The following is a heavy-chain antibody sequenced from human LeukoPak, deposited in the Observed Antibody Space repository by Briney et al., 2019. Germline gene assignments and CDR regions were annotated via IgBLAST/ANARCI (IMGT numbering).Heavy chain of an antibody. Sequence: GGSLRLSCVVSGFTFSSHWMSWVRQAPGKGLEWVANIKEDGSEKYYVDSVKGRFTISRDNAKKSLYLQMDSLRAEDTAVYYCASHGYSELRYFDWSTNEWGQGTLVTVSS. D-gene: IGHD3-9*01. CDR1: GFTFSSHW. CDR3: ASHGYSELRYFDWSTNE. CDR2: IKEDGSEK. J-gene: IGHJ4*02. V-gene: IGHV3-7*01.